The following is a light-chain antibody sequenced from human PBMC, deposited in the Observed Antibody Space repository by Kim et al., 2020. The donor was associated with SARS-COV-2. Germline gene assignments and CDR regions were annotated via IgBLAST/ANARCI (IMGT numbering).Light chain of an antibody. CDR3: QTWGTDIVV. J-gene: IGLJ2*01. V-gene: IGLV4-69*01. CDR1: SGHSSYA. Sequence: QLVLTQSPSASASLGASVKLTCTLSSGHSSYAIAWHQQQAEKGPRYLMKLNSDGSHSKGDGIPDRFSGSSSGAERYLTISSLQSEDEADYYCQTWGTDIVVFGGGTQLTVL. CDR2: LNSDGSH.